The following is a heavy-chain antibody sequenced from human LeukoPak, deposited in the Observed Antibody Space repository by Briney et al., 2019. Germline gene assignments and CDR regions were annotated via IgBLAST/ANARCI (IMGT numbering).Heavy chain of an antibody. D-gene: IGHD3-22*01. J-gene: IGHJ4*02. Sequence: ASVKVSCKASGYTFTSYYMHWVRQAPGQGLEWMGIINPSGGSTSYAQKFQGRVTMTRDTSTSTVYMELSSLRSEDTAVYYCARDLFSYYYDSSGYMDYWGQGTLVTVSS. CDR3: ARDLFSYYYDSSGYMDY. CDR1: GYTFTSYY. V-gene: IGHV1-46*01. CDR2: INPSGGST.